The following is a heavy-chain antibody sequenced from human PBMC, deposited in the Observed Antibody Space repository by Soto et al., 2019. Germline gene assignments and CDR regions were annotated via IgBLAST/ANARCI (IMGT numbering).Heavy chain of an antibody. CDR1: GGSISSYY. Sequence: QVQLQESGPGLVKPSETLSLTCTVSGGSISSYYWSWIRQPPGKGLEWIGYSYYSGSTNYNPSLKSRVTISVDTSKNQSSLKLSSVTAADTAVYHWARSAYDPVGLDVWGQGTTVTVSS. CDR2: SYYSGST. CDR3: ARSAYDPVGLDV. J-gene: IGHJ6*02. V-gene: IGHV4-59*01. D-gene: IGHD5-12*01.